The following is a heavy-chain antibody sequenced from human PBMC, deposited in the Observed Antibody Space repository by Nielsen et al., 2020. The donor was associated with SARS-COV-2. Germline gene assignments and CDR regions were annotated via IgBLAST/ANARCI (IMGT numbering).Heavy chain of an antibody. V-gene: IGHV4-38-2*02. D-gene: IGHD2-8*02. CDR3: ARMGAGGYYYYYMDV. J-gene: IGHJ6*03. CDR2: IYHSGST. Sequence: SETLSLTCTVSGYSISSGYYWGCIRQPPGKGLVWIGSIYHSGSTYYNPSLKSRVTISVDTSKNQFSLKLSSVTAADTAVYYCARMGAGGYYYYYMDVWGKGTTVTVSS. CDR1: GYSISSGYY.